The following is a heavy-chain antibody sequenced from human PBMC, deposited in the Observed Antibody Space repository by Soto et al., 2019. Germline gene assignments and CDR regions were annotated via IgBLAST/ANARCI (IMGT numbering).Heavy chain of an antibody. J-gene: IGHJ4*02. CDR2: ISSSGSTI. D-gene: IGHD5-18*01. V-gene: IGHV3-11*04. CDR3: AKDSGYSIGNHFDY. Sequence: GGSLRLSCAASGFTFSDYYMSWIRQAPGKGLEWVSYISSSGSTIYYADSVKGRFSISRDNAKDTVYLQMNSLRGEDTAVYYWAKDSGYSIGNHFDYWGQGTQVTVSS. CDR1: GFTFSDYY.